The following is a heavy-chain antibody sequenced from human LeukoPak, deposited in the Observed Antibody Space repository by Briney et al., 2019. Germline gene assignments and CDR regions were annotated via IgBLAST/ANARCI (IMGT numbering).Heavy chain of an antibody. J-gene: IGHJ4*02. Sequence: GASVKVSCKASGYTFTSYGISWVRQAPGQGLEWMGWISAYNGNTNYAQKLQGRVTMTTDTSTSTAYMELRNLRSDDTAVYYCARDGSIAVAGHYFDYWGQGTLVTVSS. CDR3: ARDGSIAVAGHYFDY. CDR1: GYTFTSYG. V-gene: IGHV1-18*04. CDR2: ISAYNGNT. D-gene: IGHD6-19*01.